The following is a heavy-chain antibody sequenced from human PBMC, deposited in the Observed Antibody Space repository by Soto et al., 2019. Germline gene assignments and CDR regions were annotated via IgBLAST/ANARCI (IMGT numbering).Heavy chain of an antibody. V-gene: IGHV4-30-4*01. CDR1: DGSISSGDYY. CDR3: ARDHRFAGTSWFDP. J-gene: IGHJ5*02. Sequence: SETLSLTCTVSDGSISSGDYYWSWIRQPPGKGLEWIGYIYYSGSTYYNPSLKSRVTISVDTSKNQFSLKLSSVTAADTAVYYCARDHRFAGTSWFDPWGQGTLVTVSS. D-gene: IGHD6-13*01. CDR2: IYYSGST.